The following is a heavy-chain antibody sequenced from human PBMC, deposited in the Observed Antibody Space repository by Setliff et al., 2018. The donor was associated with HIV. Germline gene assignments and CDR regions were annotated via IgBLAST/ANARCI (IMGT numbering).Heavy chain of an antibody. CDR2: IYYTGST. Sequence: PSETLSLTCTVSGASISSSSHHWAWIRQPPGKGLEYIGNIYYTGSTHHNPSLESRVATSVDTSKNQFSLKLSSVTAADTAVYYCARDHRPYRASGVDNSNFYYMDVWGEGTTVTVSS. CDR1: GASISSSSHH. J-gene: IGHJ6*03. V-gene: IGHV4-39*02. D-gene: IGHD1-20*01. CDR3: ARDHRPYRASGVDNSNFYYMDV.